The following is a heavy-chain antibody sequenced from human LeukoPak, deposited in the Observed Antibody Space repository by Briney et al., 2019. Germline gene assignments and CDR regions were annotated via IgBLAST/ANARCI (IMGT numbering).Heavy chain of an antibody. D-gene: IGHD1-26*01. CDR1: GGSISRGIYY. Sequence: PSETLSLTCTVSGGSISRGIYYWSWIRQPAGKGREGIGRIYTSGSTNYNPSLKSRVTISVDTSKNHFSLKLISVTAADTAVYYCARLNSGSYYNYYYYYMDVWGKGTTVTVSS. V-gene: IGHV4-61*02. CDR2: IYTSGST. CDR3: ARLNSGSYYNYYYYYMDV. J-gene: IGHJ6*03.